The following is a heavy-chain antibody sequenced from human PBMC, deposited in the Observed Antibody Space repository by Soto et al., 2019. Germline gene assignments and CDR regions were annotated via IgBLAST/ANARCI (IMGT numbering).Heavy chain of an antibody. CDR3: ESTCIVLVVGATRTQYAFDI. CDR2: IIPIFGTA. Sequence: SVKVSCKASGGTFSSYAISWVRQAPGQGLEWMAGIIPIFGTANYAQKFQGRVTITADESTSTAYMELSSLRSEDTAVYYCESTCIVLVVGATRTQYAFDIVGQGTMFT. D-gene: IGHD2-15*01. CDR1: GGTFSSYA. J-gene: IGHJ3*02. V-gene: IGHV1-69*13.